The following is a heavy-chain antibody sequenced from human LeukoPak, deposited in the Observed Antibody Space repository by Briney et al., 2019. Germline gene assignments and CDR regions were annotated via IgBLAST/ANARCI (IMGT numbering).Heavy chain of an antibody. Sequence: GGSLRLSCAASGFSFSDYYMNWIRQAPGKGVEWVSYISSSATYTDYAESVKGRFTVSRDNAKNSLYLQMNSLRAEDTAVYYCARSFYDFLNGPYEEAFDMWGQGTMVTVSS. CDR1: GFSFSDYY. V-gene: IGHV3-11*03. CDR3: ARSFYDFLNGPYEEAFDM. J-gene: IGHJ3*02. CDR2: ISSSATYT. D-gene: IGHD3-3*01.